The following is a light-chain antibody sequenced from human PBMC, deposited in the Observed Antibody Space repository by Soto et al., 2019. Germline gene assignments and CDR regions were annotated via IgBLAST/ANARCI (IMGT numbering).Light chain of an antibody. J-gene: IGLJ1*01. V-gene: IGLV1-44*01. CDR2: SNI. Sequence: QSVLTQSPSASGTPGQGVTISCSGSSSNIGSNTVDWYQQFPGTAPKLLIYSNIKRPSGVPDRFSGSKSVTSASLAIRGLQSEDEADYSCLSYDNSMSGYVFGTGTKLTVL. CDR1: SSNIGSNT. CDR3: LSYDNSMSGYV.